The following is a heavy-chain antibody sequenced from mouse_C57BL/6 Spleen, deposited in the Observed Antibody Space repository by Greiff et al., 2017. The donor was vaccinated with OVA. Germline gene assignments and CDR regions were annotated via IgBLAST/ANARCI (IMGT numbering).Heavy chain of an antibody. CDR2: IWRGGST. CDR1: GFSLTSYG. CDR3: AIYGYDLYAMDD. Sequence: VQLQQSGPGLVQPSQSLSITCTVPGFSLTSYGVHWVRQSPGKGLEWLGVIWRGGSTDYNAAFMSRLSITKDNSKSQVFFKMISLQADYTAIYYCAIYGYDLYAMDDWGEGTSDTVSS. J-gene: IGHJ4*01. D-gene: IGHD2-2*01. V-gene: IGHV2-5*01.